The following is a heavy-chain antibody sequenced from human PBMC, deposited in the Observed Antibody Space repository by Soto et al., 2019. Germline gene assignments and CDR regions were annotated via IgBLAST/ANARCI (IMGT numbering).Heavy chain of an antibody. V-gene: IGHV3-23*01. CDR3: AKLTYDFWSGYYPSYYYYYGMDV. D-gene: IGHD3-3*01. Sequence: GGSLRLSCAASGFTFSSYAMSWVRQAPGKGLEWVSAISGSGGSTYYADSVKGRFTISRDNSKNTLYLQMNSLRAEDTAVYYCAKLTYDFWSGYYPSYYYYYGMDVWGQGTTVTVSS. J-gene: IGHJ6*02. CDR2: ISGSGGST. CDR1: GFTFSSYA.